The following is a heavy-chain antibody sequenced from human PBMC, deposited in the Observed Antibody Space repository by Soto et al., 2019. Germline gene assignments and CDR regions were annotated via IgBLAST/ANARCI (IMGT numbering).Heavy chain of an antibody. V-gene: IGHV1-69*13. J-gene: IGHJ3*02. D-gene: IGHD3-22*01. CDR2: IIPIFGTA. CDR3: ARGDHYDSSGYPSDAFDI. CDR1: GGTFSSYA. Sequence: SVKVSCKASGGTFSSYAISWVRQAPGQGLEWMGGIIPIFGTANYAQKFQGRVTITADESTSTAYMELSSLRSEDTAVYYCARGDHYDSSGYPSDAFDIWGQGTTVTVSS.